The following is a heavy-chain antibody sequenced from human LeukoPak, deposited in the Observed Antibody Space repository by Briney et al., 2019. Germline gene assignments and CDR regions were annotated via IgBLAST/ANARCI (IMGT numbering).Heavy chain of an antibody. CDR1: GFTFSSYG. Sequence: PGGSLRLSCAASGFTFSSYGMHWVRQAPGTGLEWVAFIRYDGSNKYYADSVNGRFTISRDNSKNTLYLQMNSLRAEDAAVYYCAKRAGEFWGQGTLVTVSS. CDR2: IRYDGSNK. CDR3: AKRAGEF. D-gene: IGHD3-16*01. J-gene: IGHJ4*02. V-gene: IGHV3-30*02.